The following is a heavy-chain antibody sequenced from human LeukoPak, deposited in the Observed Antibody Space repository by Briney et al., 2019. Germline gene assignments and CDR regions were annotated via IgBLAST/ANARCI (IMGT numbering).Heavy chain of an antibody. CDR1: GFTFSSYG. V-gene: IGHV3-30*18. CDR2: ISYDGSNK. J-gene: IGHJ3*02. Sequence: PGRSLRLSCAASGFTFSSYGMHWVRQAPGKGLEWVAVISYDGSNKYYADSVKGRFTISRDNSKNTLYLQMNSLRAEDTAVYYCAKDLEGNYYENYDAFDIWGQGTMVTVSS. D-gene: IGHD1-26*01. CDR3: AKDLEGNYYENYDAFDI.